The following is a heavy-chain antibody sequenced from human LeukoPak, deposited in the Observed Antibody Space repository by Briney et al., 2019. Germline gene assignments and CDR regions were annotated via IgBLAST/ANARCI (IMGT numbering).Heavy chain of an antibody. CDR2: ISDSGDSP. V-gene: IGHV3-23*01. J-gene: IGHJ4*02. Sequence: PGESLKISCAASGFTFSNYGMTWVRQAPGKGLEWVSCISDSGDSPYYADSVKGRFTISRDNFKNILYLQMNNLRVEDTAIYHCVKDKLNYGSGNFDYWGQGALVTVSS. CDR1: GFTFSNYG. D-gene: IGHD3-10*01. CDR3: VKDKLNYGSGNFDY.